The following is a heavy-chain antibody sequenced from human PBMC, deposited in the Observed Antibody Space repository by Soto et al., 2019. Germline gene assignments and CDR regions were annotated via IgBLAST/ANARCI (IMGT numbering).Heavy chain of an antibody. J-gene: IGHJ6*01. D-gene: IGHD6-13*01. Sequence: GESLKISCKGSGYSFTSYWIGWVRQMPGKGLEWMGIIYPGDSDTRYSPSFQGQVTISADKSISTAYLQWSSLKASDTAMYYCARIKSRSFSVLYFTGMDVWGQRTPFTISS. CDR1: GYSFTSYW. CDR3: ARIKSRSFSVLYFTGMDV. CDR2: IYPGDSDT. V-gene: IGHV5-51*01.